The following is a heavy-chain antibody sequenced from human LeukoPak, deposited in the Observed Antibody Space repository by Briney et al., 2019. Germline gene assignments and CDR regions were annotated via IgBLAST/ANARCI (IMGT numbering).Heavy chain of an antibody. Sequence: GGSLRLSYAPSGFTFSSYAMSWVRQAPGKGLEWVAVISGGGSGIYYADYVRGRFTISRDNSKNTVYLQMNSLRAEDTAIYYCAKAVGSSGYFSRDAFDIWGQGTMVTVSS. CDR2: ISGGGSGI. V-gene: IGHV3-23*01. CDR1: GFTFSSYA. CDR3: AKAVGSSGYFSRDAFDI. J-gene: IGHJ3*02. D-gene: IGHD3-22*01.